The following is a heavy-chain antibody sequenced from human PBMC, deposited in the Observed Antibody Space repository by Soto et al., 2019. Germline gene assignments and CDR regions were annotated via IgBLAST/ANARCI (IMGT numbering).Heavy chain of an antibody. J-gene: IGHJ4*02. CDR2: IWYDGSNT. CDR1: GFTFSNYG. D-gene: IGHD5-18*01. V-gene: IGHV3-33*01. CDR3: ARGFGSYGYSGFNY. Sequence: PGGSLRLSCAASGFTFSNYGMHWVRQAPGKGLEWVAVIWYDGSNTYYAVSLKGRLTISRDNSKNTVYLQMNSLRDEDTAVYYCARGFGSYGYSGFNYWGPGT.